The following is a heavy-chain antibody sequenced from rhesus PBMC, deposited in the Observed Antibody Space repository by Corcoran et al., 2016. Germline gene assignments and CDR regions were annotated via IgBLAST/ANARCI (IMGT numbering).Heavy chain of an antibody. CDR3: ARTAGYFDY. J-gene: IGHJ4*01. CDR2: FYGSGVST. V-gene: IGHV4-160*01. D-gene: IGHD6-25*01. Sequence: QVQLQESGPGLVKPSETLSLTCAVSGGSISSNYWSWIRQPPGKGLEWIGRFYGSGVSTDYNPPLKSRVTISTDTSQNQFSLKLSSVTAADTAVYYCARTAGYFDYWGQGVLVTVSS. CDR1: GGSISSNY.